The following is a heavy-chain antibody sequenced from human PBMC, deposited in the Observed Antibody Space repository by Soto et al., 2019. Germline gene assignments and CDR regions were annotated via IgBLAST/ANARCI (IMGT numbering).Heavy chain of an antibody. D-gene: IGHD2-15*01. CDR2: IIPIFGTA. J-gene: IGHJ6*02. V-gene: IGHV1-69*01. CDR3: ARASEKTPFLRVVVAATGSYYGMDV. Sequence: QVQLVQSGAEVKKPGSSVKVSCKASGGTFSSYAISWVRQAPGHGLEWMGGIIPIFGTANYAKTFQGRLTITADESTSKAYMELSSLRSEDTAVYDCARASEKTPFLRVVVAATGSYYGMDVWGQGTTVTVSS. CDR1: GGTFSSYA.